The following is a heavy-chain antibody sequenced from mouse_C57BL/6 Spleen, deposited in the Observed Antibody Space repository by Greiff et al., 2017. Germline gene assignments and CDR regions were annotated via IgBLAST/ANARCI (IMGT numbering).Heavy chain of an antibody. Sequence: EVKLVESGGGLVKPGGSLKLSCAASGFTFSDYGMHWVRQAPEKGLEWVAYISSGSSTIYYAATVKGRFTISRDKAKNTLFLQMTSLRSEDTAMYYCARPYNYYGSSYFDYWGQGTTLTVSS. V-gene: IGHV5-17*01. CDR3: ARPYNYYGSSYFDY. CDR2: ISSGSSTI. J-gene: IGHJ2*01. D-gene: IGHD1-1*01. CDR1: GFTFSDYG.